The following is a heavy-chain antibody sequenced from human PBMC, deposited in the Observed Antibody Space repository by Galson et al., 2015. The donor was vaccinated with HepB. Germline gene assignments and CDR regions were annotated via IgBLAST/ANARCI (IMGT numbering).Heavy chain of an antibody. D-gene: IGHD3-22*01. CDR3: ARSGYYDSSGYYYFQH. CDR1: GGSISSGGYS. CDR2: IYHSGST. V-gene: IGHV4-30-2*01. Sequence: TLSLTCAVSGGSISSGGYSWSWIRQPPGKGLEWIGYIYHSGSTYYNPSLKSRVTISVDRSKNQFSLKLSSVTAADTAAYYCARSGYYDSSGYYYFQHWGQGTLVTVSS. J-gene: IGHJ1*01.